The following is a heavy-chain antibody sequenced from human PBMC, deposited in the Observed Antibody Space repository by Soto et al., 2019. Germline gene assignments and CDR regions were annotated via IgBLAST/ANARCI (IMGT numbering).Heavy chain of an antibody. V-gene: IGHV1-69*08. CDR2: IIPIRGIA. CDR1: GGTFSSYT. CDR3: AGDGAAAGTHYGMDV. D-gene: IGHD6-13*01. Sequence: QVQLVQSGAAVKKPGSSVKVSCKASGGTFSSYTISWVRQAPGQGLEWMGRIIPIRGIANYEQKFQGRVTITADKSTSTAYMELSSLRSEDTAVYYCAGDGAAAGTHYGMDVWGQGTTVTVSS. J-gene: IGHJ6*02.